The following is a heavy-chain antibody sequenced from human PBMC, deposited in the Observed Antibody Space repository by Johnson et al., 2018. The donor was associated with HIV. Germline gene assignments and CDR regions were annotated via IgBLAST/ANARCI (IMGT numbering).Heavy chain of an antibody. CDR1: GFTFSSYA. J-gene: IGHJ3*01. D-gene: IGHD4-17*01. Sequence: EVQLVESGGDLVQPGRSLRLSCTTSGFTFSSYALTWVRQAPGKGLGWVSGISGSGGSTYYTDSVKGRFTISRDNSKNTMYLQMNSLRAEDTAVYYCAKDKGAHYGDYDSGTAFDLWGQGTMVTVSS. CDR3: AKDKGAHYGDYDSGTAFDL. V-gene: IGHV3-23*04. CDR2: ISGSGGST.